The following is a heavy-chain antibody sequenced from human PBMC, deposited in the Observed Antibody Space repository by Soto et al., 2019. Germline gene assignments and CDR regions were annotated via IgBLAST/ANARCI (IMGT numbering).Heavy chain of an antibody. CDR1: GYTFTGYY. Sequence: ASVKVSCKASGYTFTGYYMHWVRQAPGQGLEWMGWINPNSGGTNYAQKFQGRVTMTRDTSISTAYMELSRLRSDDTAVYYCARDRLRFLEWLSYYYGMDVWDQGTTVTVSS. D-gene: IGHD3-3*01. J-gene: IGHJ6*02. V-gene: IGHV1-2*02. CDR3: ARDRLRFLEWLSYYYGMDV. CDR2: INPNSGGT.